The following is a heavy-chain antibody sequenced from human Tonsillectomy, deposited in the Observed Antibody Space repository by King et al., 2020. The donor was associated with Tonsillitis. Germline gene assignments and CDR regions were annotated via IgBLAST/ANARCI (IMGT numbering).Heavy chain of an antibody. CDR1: GFTFSSHW. V-gene: IGHV3-74*01. Sequence: VQLVESGGGLVQPGGSLRLSCAASGFTFSSHWMHWVRQAPGKGLVWVSRINTDGSNTIYADSVKGRFTISRDNAKNTLYLQMNSLRAEDTAVYYCASIPLGYCSSTACYSCMDVWGKGTTVIVSS. CDR3: ASIPLGYCSSTACYSCMDV. J-gene: IGHJ6*03. CDR2: INTDGSNT. D-gene: IGHD2-2*02.